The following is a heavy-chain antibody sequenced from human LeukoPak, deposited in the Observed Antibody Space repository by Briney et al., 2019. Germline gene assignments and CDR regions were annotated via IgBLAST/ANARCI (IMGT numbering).Heavy chain of an antibody. CDR3: ARWWRWGSLDY. CDR2: IYYSGST. J-gene: IGHJ4*02. CDR1: GGSISSYY. Sequence: ETLSLTCTVSGGSISSYYWSWIRQPPGKGLEWIGYIYYSGSTNYNPSLKSRVTISVDTSKNQFSLKLSSVTAADTAVYYCARWWRWGSLDYWGQGTLVTVSS. D-gene: IGHD2-21*01. V-gene: IGHV4-59*01.